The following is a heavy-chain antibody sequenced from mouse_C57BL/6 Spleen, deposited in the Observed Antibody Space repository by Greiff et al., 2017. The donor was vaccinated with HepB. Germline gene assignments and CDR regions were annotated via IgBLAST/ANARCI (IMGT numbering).Heavy chain of an antibody. CDR1: GYTFTSYW. D-gene: IGHD2-4*01. CDR2: IHPNSGST. V-gene: IGHV1-64*01. J-gene: IGHJ1*03. Sequence: VQLQQSGAELVKPGASVKLSCKASGYTFTSYWMHWVKQRPGQGLEWIGMIHPNSGSTNYNEKFKSKATLTVDKSSSTAYMQLSSLTSEDSAVYYCARRVYYDYDGHFDVWGTGTTVTVSS. CDR3: ARRVYYDYDGHFDV.